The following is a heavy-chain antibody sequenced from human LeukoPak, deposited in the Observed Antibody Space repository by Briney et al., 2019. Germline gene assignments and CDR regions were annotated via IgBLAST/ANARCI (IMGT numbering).Heavy chain of an antibody. J-gene: IGHJ3*02. CDR3: ARVERYQDAFDI. CDR1: GFSLSTSGMC. D-gene: IGHD1-1*01. V-gene: IGHV4-61*08. Sequence: SGPTLVNPTQTLTLTCTFSGFSLSTSGMCVNWIRQPPGKGLEWIGYIYYSGSTNYNPSLKSRVTISVDTSKNQFSLKLSSVTAADTAVYYCARVERYQDAFDIWGQGTMVTVSS. CDR2: IYYSGST.